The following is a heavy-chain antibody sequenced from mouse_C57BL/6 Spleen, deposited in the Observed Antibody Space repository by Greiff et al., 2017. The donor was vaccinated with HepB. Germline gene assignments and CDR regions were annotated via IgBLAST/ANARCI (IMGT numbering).Heavy chain of an antibody. Sequence: VQLQQPGAELVMPGASVKLSCKASGYTFTSYWMHWVKQRPGQGLEWIGEIDPSDSYTNYNQKFKGKSTLTVDKSSSTAYMQLSSLTSEDSAVYYCARGGYSNYGYYFDYWGQGTTLTVSS. CDR3: ARGGYSNYGYYFDY. V-gene: IGHV1-69*01. J-gene: IGHJ2*01. D-gene: IGHD2-5*01. CDR2: IDPSDSYT. CDR1: GYTFTSYW.